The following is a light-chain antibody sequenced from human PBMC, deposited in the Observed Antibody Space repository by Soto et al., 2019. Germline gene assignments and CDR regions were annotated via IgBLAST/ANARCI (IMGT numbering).Light chain of an antibody. CDR2: GAS. Sequence: EIVLTQSPGTLSLSPGERATLSCRASQSVSSSYLAWYQQKPGQAPRLLIYGASSRATGIPDRFSGSGSGKVFTPTISKLEREVFAVYYCQRYESTPPRSIFGRGTRLEIK. CDR1: QSVSSSY. J-gene: IGKJ2*01. V-gene: IGKV3-20*01. CDR3: QRYESTPPRSI.